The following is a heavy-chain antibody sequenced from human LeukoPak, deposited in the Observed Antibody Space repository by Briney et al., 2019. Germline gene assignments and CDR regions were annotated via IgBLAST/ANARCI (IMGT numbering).Heavy chain of an antibody. CDR1: GGSISSYY. J-gene: IGHJ5*02. D-gene: IGHD2-8*01. CDR2: IYYSGST. V-gene: IGHV4-59*12. Sequence: SETLSLTCTVSGGSISSYYWSWIRQPPGKGLEWIGYIYYSGSTNYNPSLKSRVTISVDTSKNQFSLKLSSVTAADTAVYYCARGACTNGVCYTEWFDPWGQGTLVTVSS. CDR3: ARGACTNGVCYTEWFDP.